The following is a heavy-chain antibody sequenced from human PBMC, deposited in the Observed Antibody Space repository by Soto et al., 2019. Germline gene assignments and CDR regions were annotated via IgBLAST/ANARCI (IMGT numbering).Heavy chain of an antibody. V-gene: IGHV4-39*01. CDR3: ARHLLKNWDYGDQGSWFDP. J-gene: IGHJ5*02. CDR1: GGSISSSSYY. Sequence: QLQLQESGPGLVKPSETLSLTCTVSGGSISSSSYYWGWIRQPPGKGLEWIGSIYYSGSTYYNPSLKSRVTISVDTSKNQFSLKLSSVTAADTAVYYCARHLLKNWDYGDQGSWFDPWGQGTLVTVSS. D-gene: IGHD4-17*01. CDR2: IYYSGST.